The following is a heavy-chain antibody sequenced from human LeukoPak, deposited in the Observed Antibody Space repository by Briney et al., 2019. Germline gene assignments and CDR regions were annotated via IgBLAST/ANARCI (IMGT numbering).Heavy chain of an antibody. V-gene: IGHV1-69*05. D-gene: IGHD2-2*01. CDR2: IIPIFGTA. CDR3: AREAPHCSITSCYPGYYYYYMDF. Sequence: SVKVSCKASGGTFSSYAISWVRQAPGQGLEWMGGIIPIFGTANYAQKFQGRVTITTDESTSTAYMELSSLRSEDTAVCYCAREAPHCSITSCYPGYYYYYMDFWGKGTTVPVSS. J-gene: IGHJ6*03. CDR1: GGTFSSYA.